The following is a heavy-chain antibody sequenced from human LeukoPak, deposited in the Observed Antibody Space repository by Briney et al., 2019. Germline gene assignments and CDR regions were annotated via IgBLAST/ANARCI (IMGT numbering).Heavy chain of an antibody. D-gene: IGHD2-15*01. CDR3: ATSIVWPAAEYFQH. CDR1: GYTLTELS. CDR2: FDPEDGET. V-gene: IGHV1-24*01. J-gene: IGHJ1*01. Sequence: ASVKVSCKVSGYTLTELSMHWVRQAPGKGLEWMGGFDPEDGETIYAQKFQGRVTMTEDTSTDTAYMELSSLRSEDTAVCYCATSIVWPAAEYFQHWGQGTLVTVSS.